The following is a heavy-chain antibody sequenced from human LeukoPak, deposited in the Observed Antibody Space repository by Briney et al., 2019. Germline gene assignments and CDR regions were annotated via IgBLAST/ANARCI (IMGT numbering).Heavy chain of an antibody. CDR1: GGSISSYY. Sequence: SETLSLTCTVSGGSISSYYWSWIRQPAGKGLEWIGRIYTSGSTNYNPSLKSRVTMSVDTSKNQFSLKLSSVTAADTAVYYCARLNYDFWSGYFSYYYGMDVWGQGTTVTVPS. CDR3: ARLNYDFWSGYFSYYYGMDV. V-gene: IGHV4-4*07. J-gene: IGHJ6*02. D-gene: IGHD3-3*01. CDR2: IYTSGST.